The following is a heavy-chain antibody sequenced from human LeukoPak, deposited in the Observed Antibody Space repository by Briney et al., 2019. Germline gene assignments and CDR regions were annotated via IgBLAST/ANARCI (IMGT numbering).Heavy chain of an antibody. Sequence: ASVKVSCKASGYTFTGYYMHWVRQAPGQGLEWMGWINPNSGGTNYAQKFQGRVTMTRDTSISTAYMELSRLRSDDTAVYYCAREYYDSSGYHLDYWGQGTLVTVSS. CDR3: AREYYDSSGYHLDY. J-gene: IGHJ4*02. CDR1: GYTFTGYY. CDR2: INPNSGGT. D-gene: IGHD3-22*01. V-gene: IGHV1-2*02.